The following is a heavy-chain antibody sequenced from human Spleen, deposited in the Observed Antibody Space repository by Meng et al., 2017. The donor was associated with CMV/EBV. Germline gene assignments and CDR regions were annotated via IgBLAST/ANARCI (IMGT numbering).Heavy chain of an antibody. D-gene: IGHD2-15*01. Sequence: ASGYTFSNYAIIWVRQAPGQGLEWMGWISVYNGDTNYAQNLQGRVTMSADTSTKTAYMDLKSLRSDDTAMYYCARYAGTGLPGAVDYWGQGTLVTVSS. J-gene: IGHJ4*02. CDR1: GYTFSNYA. CDR2: ISVYNGDT. V-gene: IGHV1-18*01. CDR3: ARYAGTGLPGAVDY.